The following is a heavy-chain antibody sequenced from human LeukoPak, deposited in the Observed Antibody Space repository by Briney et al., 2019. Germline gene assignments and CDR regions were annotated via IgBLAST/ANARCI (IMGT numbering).Heavy chain of an antibody. CDR2: IGASGGST. V-gene: IGHV3-23*01. Sequence: PGGSLRLSCEASGFTFIGYGMHWVRQAPGMGLEWVSGIGASGGSTYYADSVKGRFTISRDNSKNTLYLQMNSLRTEDTAVYYCAKAEGYDILTGLDYWGQGTLVTVSS. J-gene: IGHJ4*02. CDR1: GFTFIGYG. CDR3: AKAEGYDILTGLDY. D-gene: IGHD3-9*01.